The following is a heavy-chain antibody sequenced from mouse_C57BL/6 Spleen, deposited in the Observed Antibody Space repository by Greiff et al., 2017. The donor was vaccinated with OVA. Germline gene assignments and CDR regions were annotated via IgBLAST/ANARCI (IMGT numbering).Heavy chain of an antibody. CDR1: GFNIKDYY. J-gene: IGHJ2*01. D-gene: IGHD1-1*01. CDR2: IDPEDCDT. CDR3: TTYYYGSSYNY. Sequence: VQLQQSGAELVRPGASVKLSCTASGFNIKDYYMHWVKQRPEQGLEWIGRIDPEDCDTEYAPKFQGKATMTADTSSNTAYLQLSSLTSEDTAVYYCTTYYYGSSYNYWGQGTTLTVSS. V-gene: IGHV14-1*01.